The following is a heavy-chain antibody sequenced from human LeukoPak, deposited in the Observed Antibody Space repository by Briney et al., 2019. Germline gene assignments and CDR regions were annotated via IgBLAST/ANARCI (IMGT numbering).Heavy chain of an antibody. V-gene: IGHV1-18*01. CDR1: GYTFTSYV. CDR2: ISGYNGNT. J-gene: IGHJ4*02. CDR3: ARDPYDLLTGYYGGSGGDY. D-gene: IGHD3-9*01. Sequence: ASVKVSCKASGYTFTSYVINWVRQAPGQGLEWVGWISGYNGNTKYAQKVQGRVTMTTDTSTNTAYMDLRSLRSDDTAVYFCARDPYDLLTGYYGGSGGDYWGQGTLVTVSS.